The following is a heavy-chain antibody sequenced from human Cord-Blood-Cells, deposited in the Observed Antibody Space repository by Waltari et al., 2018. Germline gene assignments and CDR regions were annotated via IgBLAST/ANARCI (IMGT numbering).Heavy chain of an antibody. CDR2: IYYSGST. J-gene: IGHJ5*02. CDR3: ARRLQYMYVPYNWFDP. Sequence: QLQLQESGPGLVKPSETLSLTCTVSGGAIRSSSYYWRWNRQPPGKGLEWIGSIYYSGSTYYNPSLKSRVTISVDTSKNQFSLKLSSVTAADTAVYYCARRLQYMYVPYNWFDPWGQGTLVTVSS. CDR1: GGAIRSSSYY. D-gene: IGHD2-8*01. V-gene: IGHV4-39*01.